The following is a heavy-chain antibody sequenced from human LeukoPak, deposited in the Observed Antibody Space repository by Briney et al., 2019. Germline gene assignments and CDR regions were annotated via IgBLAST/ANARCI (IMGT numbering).Heavy chain of an antibody. Sequence: GGSLGLSCAASGFTFSTSWMSWVRQAPGKGLEWVANIQQDGSAKYYVDSVKGRFTISRDNAKNSLYLQMNSLRAEDTAVYYCARFSLYDNSGYYSWLFDFWGQGTLVTVSS. CDR2: IQQDGSAK. V-gene: IGHV3-7*01. CDR3: ARFSLYDNSGYYSWLFDF. J-gene: IGHJ4*02. CDR1: GFTFSTSW. D-gene: IGHD3-22*01.